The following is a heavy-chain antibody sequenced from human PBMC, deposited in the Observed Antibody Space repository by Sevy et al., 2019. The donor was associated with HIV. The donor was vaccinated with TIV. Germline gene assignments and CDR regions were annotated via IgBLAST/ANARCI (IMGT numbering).Heavy chain of an antibody. CDR1: GFTFSSYE. Sequence: GGSLRLSCVASGFTFSSYEMNWVRQAPGKGLEWVSYISNSGSIMYYEDSVKGRFTISRDNAKNSLYLQMNSLRAEDTAVYYCAREDGSRQYFQYWGQGTLVTVSS. CDR3: AREDGSRQYFQY. J-gene: IGHJ1*01. D-gene: IGHD6-13*01. CDR2: ISNSGSIM. V-gene: IGHV3-48*03.